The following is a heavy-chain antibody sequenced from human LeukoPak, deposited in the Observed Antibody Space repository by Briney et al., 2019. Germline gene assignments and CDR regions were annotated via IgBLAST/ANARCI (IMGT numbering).Heavy chain of an antibody. J-gene: IGHJ3*02. D-gene: IGHD3-3*01. V-gene: IGHV4-39*07. Sequence: PSETLSLTCTVSGGSISSITYSWGWIRQPPGGGLEWIGSIYSSGSTSYNPYLKRRLTISVDTSKNQFSLKLSSVTAADTAVYYCASLYYDFWSGHYALDIWGQGTMVTVSS. CDR2: IYSSGST. CDR3: ASLYYDFWSGHYALDI. CDR1: GGSISSITYS.